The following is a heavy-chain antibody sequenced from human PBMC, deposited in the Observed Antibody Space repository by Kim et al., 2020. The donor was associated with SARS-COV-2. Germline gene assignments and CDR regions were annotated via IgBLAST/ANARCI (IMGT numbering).Heavy chain of an antibody. Sequence: SGPTLVNPTQTLTLTCTFSGFSLSTSGVGVGWIRQPPGKALEWLALTYWDDDKRYSPSLKSRLTITKDTSKNQVVLIMTNMDPVDTATYYCAHVENYYDRSCSWDAFDLWGRGTMVAVSS. D-gene: IGHD3-22*01. CDR1: GFSLSTSGVG. J-gene: IGHJ3*01. CDR3: AHVENYYDRSCSWDAFDL. CDR2: TYWDDDK. V-gene: IGHV2-5*02.